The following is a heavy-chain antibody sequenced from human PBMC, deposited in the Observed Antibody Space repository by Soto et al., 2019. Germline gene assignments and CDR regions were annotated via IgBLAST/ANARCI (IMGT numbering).Heavy chain of an antibody. Sequence: EVQLVESGGDLVQPGGSLRLSCAASGFTFSDHFMDWVRQVPGKGLEWVGRIRDRANGYTTEYAASVKGRFSISRDDSENSLYLQMNSLRIEDTAVYYCVRRENTAVYWAYWGQGTLVTVSS. CDR1: GFTFSDHF. V-gene: IGHV3-72*01. J-gene: IGHJ4*02. CDR3: VRRENTAVYWAY. CDR2: IRDRANGYTT. D-gene: IGHD2-21*02.